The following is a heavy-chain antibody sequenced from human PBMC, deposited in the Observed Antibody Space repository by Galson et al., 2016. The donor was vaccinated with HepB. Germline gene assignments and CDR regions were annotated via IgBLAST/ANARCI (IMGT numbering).Heavy chain of an antibody. CDR3: ARMYPAGYFDY. J-gene: IGHJ4*02. CDR1: GFSLSTIGMR. CDR2: IGWDDEK. D-gene: IGHD6-13*01. V-gene: IGHV2-70*04. Sequence: PALVKPTQTLTLTCTFSGFSLSTIGMRVSWIRQPPGKALEWLARIGWDDEKLYSTSLETRLTISKDTSKNQVGLTMSDMDPVDTATYFCARMYPAGYFDYWGQGALVTVSS.